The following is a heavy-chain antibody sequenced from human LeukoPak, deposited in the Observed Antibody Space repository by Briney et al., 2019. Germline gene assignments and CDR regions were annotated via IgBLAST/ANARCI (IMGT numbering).Heavy chain of an antibody. J-gene: IGHJ6*03. D-gene: IGHD2-8*01. CDR1: GGSISSSSYY. CDR2: IYYSGST. V-gene: IGHV4-39*07. Sequence: SETLSLTCTVSGGSISSSSYYWGWIRQPPGKGLEWIGSIYYSGSTNYNPSLKSRVTISVDTSKNQFSLKLSSVTAADTAVYYCARGPPRHCTNGVCRPYYYYMDVWGKGTTVTVSS. CDR3: ARGPPRHCTNGVCRPYYYYMDV.